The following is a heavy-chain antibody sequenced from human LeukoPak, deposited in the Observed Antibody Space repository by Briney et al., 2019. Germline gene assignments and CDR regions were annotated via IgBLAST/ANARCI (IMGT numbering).Heavy chain of an antibody. V-gene: IGHV1-2*04. CDR1: GYTFTGYY. CDR3: AITYYYGSGSYTAEYFQH. J-gene: IGHJ1*01. D-gene: IGHD3-10*01. Sequence: ASVTVSCKASGYTFTGYYMHWVRQAPGQGLEWMGWINPNSGGTNYAQKFQGWVTMTRDTSISTAYLQWSSLKASDTAMYYCAITYYYGSGSYTAEYFQHWGQGTLVTVSS. CDR2: INPNSGGT.